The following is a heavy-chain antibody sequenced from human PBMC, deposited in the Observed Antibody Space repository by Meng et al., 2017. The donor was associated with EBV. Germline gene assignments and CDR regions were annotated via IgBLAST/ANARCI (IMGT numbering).Heavy chain of an antibody. CDR1: GYTLTSYD. CDR3: ARGPYYYDSSGYYYGEFDP. Sequence: QVQLVQSGAKVKKPGASVKVSCKASGYTLTSYDINWVRQATGQGLEWMGWMNPNSGNTGYAQKFQGRVTMTRNTSISTAYMELSSLRSEDTAVYYCARGPYYYDSSGYYYGEFDPWGQGTLVTVSS. CDR2: MNPNSGNT. V-gene: IGHV1-8*01. D-gene: IGHD3-22*01. J-gene: IGHJ5*02.